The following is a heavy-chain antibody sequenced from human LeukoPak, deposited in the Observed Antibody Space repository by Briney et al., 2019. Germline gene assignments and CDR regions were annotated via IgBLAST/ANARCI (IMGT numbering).Heavy chain of an antibody. V-gene: IGHV3-30*18. J-gene: IGHJ6*02. CDR1: EFTFSSYG. Sequence: GGSLRLSCAAPEFTFSSYGMHWVRQAPGKGLEWVALTSYDGSIKYYADSVKGRFTISRDNSTNTLYLQMNSLRAEDTAVYYCAKESSQSMYYYYYCMDVWGQGTTVTVSS. CDR2: TSYDGSIK. CDR3: AKESSQSMYYYYYCMDV.